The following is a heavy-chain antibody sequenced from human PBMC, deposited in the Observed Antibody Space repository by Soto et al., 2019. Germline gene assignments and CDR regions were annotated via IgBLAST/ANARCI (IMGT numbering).Heavy chain of an antibody. D-gene: IGHD2-21*02. J-gene: IGHJ6*02. CDR3: ARDPYCGGDCYSAPYYYYVMDV. CDR2: ISAYNGNT. Sequence: GASVKVSCTASGYTFTSFGISLVRQARGQGLECMAWISAYNGNTKYAQKLQGRVTMTTDTSTSTAYMELRSLRSDDTAVYYCARDPYCGGDCYSAPYYYYVMDVWGQGTTVTVCS. V-gene: IGHV1-18*04. CDR1: GYTFTSFG.